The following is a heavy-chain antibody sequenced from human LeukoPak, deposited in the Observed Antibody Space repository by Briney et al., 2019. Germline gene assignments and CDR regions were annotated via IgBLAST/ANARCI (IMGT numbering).Heavy chain of an antibody. Sequence: PGGSLRLSCAASGFTFSSYAMSWVRQAPGKGLEWVSAIRGSGGSTYYADSVKGRFTISRDNSKNTPYLQMNSLRAEDTAVYYCAKPETSVTMIVVVITPNFDYWGQGTLVTVS. CDR1: GFTFSSYA. CDR2: IRGSGGST. CDR3: AKPETSVTMIVVVITPNFDY. V-gene: IGHV3-23*01. D-gene: IGHD3-22*01. J-gene: IGHJ4*02.